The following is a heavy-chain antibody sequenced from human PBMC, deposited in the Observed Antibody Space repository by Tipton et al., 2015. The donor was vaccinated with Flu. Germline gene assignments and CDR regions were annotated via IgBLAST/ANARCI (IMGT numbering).Heavy chain of an antibody. CDR2: IYYSGST. CDR1: GGSVSSGSYY. Sequence: TLSLTCTVSGGSVSSGSYYWSWIRQPPGKGLEWIGYIYYSGSTNYNPSLKSRVTISVDTSKNQFSLKLSSVTAADTAAYYCARDRSGYSGSYSDYWGQGTLVTVSS. D-gene: IGHD5-12*01. J-gene: IGHJ4*02. V-gene: IGHV4-61*01. CDR3: ARDRSGYSGSYSDY.